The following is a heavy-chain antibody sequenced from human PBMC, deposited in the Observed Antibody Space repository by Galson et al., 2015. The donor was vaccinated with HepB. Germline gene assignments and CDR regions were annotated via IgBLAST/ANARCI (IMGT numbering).Heavy chain of an antibody. Sequence: CAISGDSVSSNSAAWNWIRQSPPRGLEWLGRTYYRSKWYNDYAVSVKSRITINPDTSKNQFSLQLNSVTPEDTAVYYCAREGWSGIAAAGAFDYWGQGTLVTVSS. CDR3: AREGWSGIAAAGAFDY. V-gene: IGHV6-1*01. D-gene: IGHD6-13*01. CDR1: GDSVSSNSAA. CDR2: TYYRSKWYN. J-gene: IGHJ4*02.